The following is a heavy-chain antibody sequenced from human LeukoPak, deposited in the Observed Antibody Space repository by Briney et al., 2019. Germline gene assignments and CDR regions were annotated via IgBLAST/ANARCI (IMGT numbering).Heavy chain of an antibody. CDR2: ISYDGSNK. J-gene: IGHJ4*02. CDR3: ARASNYDSSGYYYPLFDY. V-gene: IGHV3-30*04. D-gene: IGHD3-22*01. Sequence: GGFLRLSCAASGFTFSSYAMHWVRQAPGKGLEWVAVISYDGSNKYYADSVKGRFTISRDNSKNTLYLQMNSLRAEDTAVYYCARASNYDSSGYYYPLFDYWGQGTLVTVSS. CDR1: GFTFSSYA.